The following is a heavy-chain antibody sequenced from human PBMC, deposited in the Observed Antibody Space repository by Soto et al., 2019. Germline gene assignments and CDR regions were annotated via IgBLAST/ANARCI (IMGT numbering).Heavy chain of an antibody. Sequence: QVQLQESGPGLVKPSGTLSLTCAVSGGSISSSNWWSWVRQSSGKGLEWIGEIYHSGSTNYNPSLKSRVTISVDKSKNQFSLKPSSVTAADTAVYYCARGTLYDILAGYPSFLDVWGQGTTVTVS. CDR2: IYHSGST. V-gene: IGHV4-4*02. CDR3: ARGTLYDILAGYPSFLDV. D-gene: IGHD3-9*01. J-gene: IGHJ6*02. CDR1: GGSISSSNW.